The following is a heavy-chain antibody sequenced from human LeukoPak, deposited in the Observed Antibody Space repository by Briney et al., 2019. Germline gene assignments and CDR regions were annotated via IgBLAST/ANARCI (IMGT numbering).Heavy chain of an antibody. D-gene: IGHD2-21*02. V-gene: IGHV3-30-3*01. CDR1: GFIFKNYA. CDR3: ASARVIGIVVVTDAFDI. Sequence: GRSLRLSCAASGFIFKNYAMHWVRQAPGKGLEGVAVISYDGNNKYYADSVKGRFTISRENSKNTLHVKVNSLRAEDTAVYYCASARVIGIVVVTDAFDIWGQGTMVTVSS. J-gene: IGHJ3*02. CDR2: ISYDGNNK.